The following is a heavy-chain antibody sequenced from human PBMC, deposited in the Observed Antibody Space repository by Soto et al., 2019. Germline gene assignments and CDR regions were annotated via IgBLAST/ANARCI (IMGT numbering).Heavy chain of an antibody. CDR1: GFIFSTYA. V-gene: IGHV3-23*01. D-gene: IGHD4-17*01. CDR2: ISSSHST. CDR3: AHPRGYGVFDAVDI. Sequence: RLSLRLSCAASGFIFSTYAMHWVRQAPGEVLEWVSAISSSHSTFYAESVRGRFTISRDHSVNTLYLQMSSLRTEDTAVYYCAHPRGYGVFDAVDIWGQGTMVTVSS. J-gene: IGHJ3*02.